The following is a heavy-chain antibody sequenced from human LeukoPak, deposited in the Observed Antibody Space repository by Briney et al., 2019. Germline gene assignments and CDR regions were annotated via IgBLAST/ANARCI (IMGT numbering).Heavy chain of an antibody. J-gene: IGHJ4*02. CDR2: ISDSGSTA. CDR3: AKDMQTWPRFPDY. D-gene: IGHD5-12*01. V-gene: IGHV3-23*01. Sequence: GGSLRLSCAASGFTFSSYAMTWVRQAPGKGLEWVSGISDSGSTAFYADSVKGRFTSSRDNPKNTLYLQINSLRAEDTAVYYCAKDMQTWPRFPDYWGQGTLVTVSS. CDR1: GFTFSSYA.